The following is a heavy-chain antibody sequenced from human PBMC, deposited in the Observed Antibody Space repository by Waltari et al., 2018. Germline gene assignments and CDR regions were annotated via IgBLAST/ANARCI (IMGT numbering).Heavy chain of an antibody. CDR2: ISPTGST. V-gene: IGHV4-61*02. D-gene: IGHD3-3*01. Sequence: QVQLQESGPGLVKPSPTLSRNRLVSGVSFPHNTFSCSWIRQPAGKGLEWIGRISPTGSTIYNPSLKSRLTISVDTSKNQFSLQMSSVTVADTAVYYCATLYDLWSGYPDAFDVWGQGTMVTVSS. J-gene: IGHJ3*01. CDR3: ATLYDLWSGYPDAFDV. CDR1: GVSFPHNTFS.